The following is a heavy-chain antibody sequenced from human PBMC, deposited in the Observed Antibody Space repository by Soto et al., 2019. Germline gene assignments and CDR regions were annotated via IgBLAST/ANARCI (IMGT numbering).Heavy chain of an antibody. CDR2: ISAYNGNT. CDR1: GYTFTSYG. J-gene: IGHJ4*02. V-gene: IGHV1-18*01. Sequence: ASVKVSCKASGYTFTSYGISWVRQAPGQGLEWMGWISAYNGNTNYAQKLQGRVTMTTDTSTSTAYMELRSLRSDDTAVYYCARVYKHADYDSSGYYYGPDYWGQGTLVTVSS. CDR3: ARVYKHADYDSSGYYYGPDY. D-gene: IGHD3-22*01.